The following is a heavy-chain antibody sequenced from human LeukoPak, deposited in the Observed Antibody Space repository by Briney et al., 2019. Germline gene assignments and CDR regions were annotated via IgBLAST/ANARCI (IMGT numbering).Heavy chain of an antibody. J-gene: IGHJ5*02. V-gene: IGHV4-38-2*01. CDR2: IYHSGST. CDR3: ARARYCSSTSCYGVPWFDP. CDR1: GYSISSGYY. Sequence: KPSETLSLTCAVSGYSISSGYYWGWIRQPPGKGLEWIGSIYHSGSTYYNPSLKSRVTISVDTSKNQFSLKLSSVTAADTAVYYCARARYCSSTSCYGVPWFDPWGQGTLVTVSS. D-gene: IGHD2-2*01.